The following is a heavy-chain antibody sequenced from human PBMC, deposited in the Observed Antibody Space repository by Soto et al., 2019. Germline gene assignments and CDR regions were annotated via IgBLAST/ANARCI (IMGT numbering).Heavy chain of an antibody. D-gene: IGHD2-15*01. CDR3: ARGVAI. CDR2: IHYSGGT. CDR1: GGSISSGGYY. V-gene: IGHV4-31*03. J-gene: IGHJ3*02. Sequence: SETLSLTCTVSGGSISSGGYYWSWIRQHPGKGLEWIGHIHYSGGTYYNPSLKSRVIISRDTSKNLFSLNMNSVTAADTAVYYCARGVAIWGQGTMVTVSS.